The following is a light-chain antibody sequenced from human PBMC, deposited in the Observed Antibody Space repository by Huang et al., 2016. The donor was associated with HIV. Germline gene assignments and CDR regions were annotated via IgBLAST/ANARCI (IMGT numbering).Light chain of an antibody. CDR3: QQHNSWPRT. J-gene: IGKJ1*01. CDR2: AAS. V-gene: IGKV3-15*01. CDR1: QRIGST. Sequence: EIVMTQSPATLSVSPGERATRSCRPSQRIGSTLAWYQQRRGQAPRLLSYAASTRATGRPARFSGSGSGTEFTRTVSSLQSEDFAVYYCQQHNSWPRTFGQGTRV.